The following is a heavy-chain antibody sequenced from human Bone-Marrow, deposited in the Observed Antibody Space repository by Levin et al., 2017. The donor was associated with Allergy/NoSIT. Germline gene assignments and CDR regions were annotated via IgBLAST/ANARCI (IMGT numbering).Heavy chain of an antibody. D-gene: IGHD2-15*01. Sequence: QSGESLKISCAASGFTFRSYAMSWVRQAPGKGLEWVSAISDSGDNTYYADSVKGRFTIPRDNSKNTLYLQMNSLRAEDTAVYYCAKFRGVGVMQKSFDYWGQGTLVTVSS. CDR2: ISDSGDNT. J-gene: IGHJ4*02. V-gene: IGHV3-23*01. CDR3: AKFRGVGVMQKSFDY. CDR1: GFTFRSYA.